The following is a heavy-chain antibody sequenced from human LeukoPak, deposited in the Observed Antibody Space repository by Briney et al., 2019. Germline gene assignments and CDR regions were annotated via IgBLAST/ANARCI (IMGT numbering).Heavy chain of an antibody. D-gene: IGHD5-18*01. J-gene: IGHJ4*02. CDR2: ISYIGIT. CDR1: GGSISSYY. CDR3: ARATRYSYGYFGY. V-gene: IGHV4-59*08. Sequence: PSETLSLTFTVSGGSISSYYWSWIRHPPGKGLEWIGYISYIGITNNTPSLKSPLTISIDTSKNHFSLKLSSVTAADTAVYYCARATRYSYGYFGYWGQGTLVPVSS.